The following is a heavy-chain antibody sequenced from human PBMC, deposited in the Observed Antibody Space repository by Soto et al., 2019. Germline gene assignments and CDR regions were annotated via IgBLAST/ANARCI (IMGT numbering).Heavy chain of an antibody. CDR2: ISSRSDI. CDR1: GFTFSSYG. D-gene: IGHD2-2*02. J-gene: IGHJ6*02. CDR3: AREYTAWPLAYGLDV. V-gene: IGHV3-21*01. Sequence: GGSLTLSCAASGFTFSSYGINWVRQAPGKGLEWVSSISSRSDIYYADSVKGRFTISRDNAKNSVSLQRNSLRAEETAVYYCAREYTAWPLAYGLDVWGQGATVTAP.